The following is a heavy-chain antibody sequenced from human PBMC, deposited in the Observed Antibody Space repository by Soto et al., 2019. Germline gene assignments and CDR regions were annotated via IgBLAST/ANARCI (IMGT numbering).Heavy chain of an antibody. J-gene: IGHJ4*02. CDR1: GFTFSSYA. CDR3: ARSPLVATIRGPFDY. D-gene: IGHD5-12*01. Sequence: QVQLVESGGGVVQPGRSPRLSCAASGFTFSSYAMHWVRQAPGKGLEWVAVISYDGSNKYYADSVKGRFTISRDNSKNTLYLQMNSLRAEDTAVYYCARSPLVATIRGPFDYWGQGTLVTVSS. V-gene: IGHV3-30-3*01. CDR2: ISYDGSNK.